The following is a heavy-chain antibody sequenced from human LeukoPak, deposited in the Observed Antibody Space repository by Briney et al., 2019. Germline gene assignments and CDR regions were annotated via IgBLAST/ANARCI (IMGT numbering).Heavy chain of an antibody. J-gene: IGHJ4*02. Sequence: GGSLRLSCAVSGFTFSNYNMNWVRQAPGKGLEWVSSISSSSSYIYYADSVKGRFTISRDNAKNSLYLQMNSLRAEDTAVYYCARDPNYYDSSGYYPSPYFDYWGQGTLVTVSS. CDR3: ARDPNYYDSSGYYPSPYFDY. CDR1: GFTFSNYN. CDR2: ISSSSSYI. V-gene: IGHV3-21*01. D-gene: IGHD3-22*01.